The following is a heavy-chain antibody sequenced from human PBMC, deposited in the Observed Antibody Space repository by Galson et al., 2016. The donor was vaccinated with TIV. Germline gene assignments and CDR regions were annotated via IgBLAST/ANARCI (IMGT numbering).Heavy chain of an antibody. J-gene: IGHJ4*02. D-gene: IGHD5-12*01. CDR1: GFRFYEFE. Sequence: SLRLSCAATGFRFYEFEMSWVRQAPGKGLEWVSAISAGATNKYYADSVKGRFTVSRDNSDNTLFQHMDRLKVEDTAMYYCAKDRGSYEAFDYWGQGVLVTVSS. V-gene: IGHV3-23*01. CDR3: AKDRGSYEAFDY. CDR2: ISAGATNK.